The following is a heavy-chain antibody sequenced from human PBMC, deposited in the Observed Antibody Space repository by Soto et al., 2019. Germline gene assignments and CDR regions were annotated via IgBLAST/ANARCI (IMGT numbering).Heavy chain of an antibody. CDR1: GGSISSGGYS. D-gene: IGHD4-4*01. Sequence: QLQLQESGSGLVKPSQTMSLTCAVSGGSISSGGYSWSWVRQPPGRGLEWIGYIYHSGSTYYNPSLKTRVTITAERSMNQCSLKLSAVTAADTAVDYCARGMTTVTTIDYWGQGTLVTVSS. V-gene: IGHV4-30-2*01. CDR2: IYHSGST. CDR3: ARGMTTVTTIDY. J-gene: IGHJ4*02.